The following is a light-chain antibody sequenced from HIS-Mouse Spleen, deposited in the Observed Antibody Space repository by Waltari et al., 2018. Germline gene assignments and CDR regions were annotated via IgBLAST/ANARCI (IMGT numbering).Light chain of an antibody. V-gene: IGLV2-11*01. J-gene: IGLJ2*01. CDR1: SSDVGGYNY. CDR2: DVS. Sequence: QSALTQPRSVSGSPGQSVTISCTGTSSDVGGYNYVSWYQQHPGKAPKLMIYDVSKRPSGVPDRFSGSKSGNAASLPISGLQAEDEADYYCCSYAGSNVVFGGGTKLTVI. CDR3: CSYAGSNVV.